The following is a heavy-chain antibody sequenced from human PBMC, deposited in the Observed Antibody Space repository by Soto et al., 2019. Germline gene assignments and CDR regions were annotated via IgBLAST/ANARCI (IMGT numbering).Heavy chain of an antibody. J-gene: IGHJ6*02. CDR3: AMLNSGSYSYHGMDV. V-gene: IGHV3-23*01. Sequence: EVQLLESGGDLVQPGGSLRLSCAASGFTFSSYAMNWVRQAPGKGLEWVSAISGGGGNTFYADSVKGRFTISRDNSKNTLFLQMHSLRAEDTAIYYCAMLNSGSYSYHGMDVWGQGTTVTVSS. D-gene: IGHD1-26*01. CDR2: ISGGGGNT. CDR1: GFTFSSYA.